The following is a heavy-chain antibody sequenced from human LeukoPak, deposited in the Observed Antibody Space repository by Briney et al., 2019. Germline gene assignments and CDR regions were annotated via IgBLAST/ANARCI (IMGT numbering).Heavy chain of an antibody. CDR2: IYYSGST. D-gene: IGHD3-9*01. J-gene: IGHJ4*02. CDR1: GGSISTYY. V-gene: IGHV4-59*01. Sequence: SETLSLTCTVSGGSISTYYWSWIRQPPGRGLEWIGYIYYSGSTNYNPSLKSRVTMPVDTSKNQFSLKLSSVTAADTAVYYCARDLSTGFYDSWGQGTLVTVSS. CDR3: ARDLSTGFYDS.